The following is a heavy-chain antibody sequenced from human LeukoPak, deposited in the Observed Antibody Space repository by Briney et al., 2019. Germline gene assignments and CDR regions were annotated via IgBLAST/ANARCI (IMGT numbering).Heavy chain of an antibody. J-gene: IGHJ4*02. CDR1: GGSISSSSYY. CDR3: ARHSSGWSDFDY. D-gene: IGHD6-19*01. CDR2: IYYSGST. V-gene: IGHV4-39*01. Sequence: SETLSLTCTVSGGSISSSSYYWGWIRQPPGKGLEWIGSIYYSGSTYYNPSLKSRATISVDTSKNQFSLKLSSVTAADTAVYYCARHSSGWSDFDYWGQGTLVTVSS.